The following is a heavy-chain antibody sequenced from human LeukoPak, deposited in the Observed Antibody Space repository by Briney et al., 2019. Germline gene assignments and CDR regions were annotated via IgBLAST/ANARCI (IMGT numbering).Heavy chain of an antibody. CDR1: GGSISRGSYS. V-gene: IGHV4-30-2*01. D-gene: IGHD3-16*01. Sequence: SQTLSLTCAVSGGSISRGSYSWSWIRQPPGKGLECIGYPYQIGTTSYHPSLKSRVTISVDRSKNPSSLHLSSVTAADTAVYYCARGGGAPYYGMDVWGQGTTVTVSS. CDR2: PYQIGTT. J-gene: IGHJ6*02. CDR3: ARGGGAPYYGMDV.